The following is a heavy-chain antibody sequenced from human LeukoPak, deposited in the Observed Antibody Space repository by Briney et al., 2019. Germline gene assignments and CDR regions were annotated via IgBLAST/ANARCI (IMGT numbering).Heavy chain of an antibody. CDR2: ISYSGST. CDR3: AKYGSSCFLPTYYYYMDI. J-gene: IGHJ6*03. V-gene: IGHV4-59*08. D-gene: IGHD6-13*01. CDR1: GGSIRSYS. Sequence: SETLSLTCTVSGGSIRSYSWSWIRQSPGKGLEWIGSISYSGSTDYNPSLNNRVTISVDRSKNNFSLRLTSVSAADTAVYYCAKYGSSCFLPTYYYYMDIGGRGPTVTVSS.